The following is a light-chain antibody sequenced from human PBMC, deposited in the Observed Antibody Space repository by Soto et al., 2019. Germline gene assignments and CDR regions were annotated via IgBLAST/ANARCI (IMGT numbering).Light chain of an antibody. CDR2: EVS. J-gene: IGLJ1*01. Sequence: QSVLTQPPSASGSPGQSVTISCTGTSSDVGGYNYVSWYQQHPGKAPKLMIYEVSKRPSGVPDRFSGSKSGNTASLTVSGLQAEDEADYYCSSYAGGNNVFGTGTKVT. V-gene: IGLV2-8*01. CDR3: SSYAGGNNV. CDR1: SSDVGGYNY.